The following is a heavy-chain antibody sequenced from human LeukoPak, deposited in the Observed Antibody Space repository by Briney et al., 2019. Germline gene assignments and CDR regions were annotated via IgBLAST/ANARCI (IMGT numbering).Heavy chain of an antibody. J-gene: IGHJ6*02. CDR1: GGSISSGGYY. D-gene: IGHD2-2*01. Sequence: SETLSLTCTVSGGSISSGGYYWSWIRQHPGKGLEWIGYIYYSGSTYYNPSLKSRVTISVDTSKNQSSLKLSSVTAADTAVYYCARDMYQLLVDVWGQGTTVTVSS. CDR3: ARDMYQLLVDV. CDR2: IYYSGST. V-gene: IGHV4-31*03.